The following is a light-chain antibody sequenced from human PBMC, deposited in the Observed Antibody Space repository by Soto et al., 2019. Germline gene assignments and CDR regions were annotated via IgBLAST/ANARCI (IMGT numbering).Light chain of an antibody. CDR3: QQYNNLPPPIT. CDR1: QSVSSN. Sequence: EIIVTQSPATLSVSPGERATLSCRASQSVSSNLAWYQQKPGQAPRLLIYGASTRATDIPARFSGSGSGTDFPLTISSLQSEDFAVYYCQQYNNLPPPITFGQGTRLEIK. J-gene: IGKJ5*01. CDR2: GAS. V-gene: IGKV3-15*01.